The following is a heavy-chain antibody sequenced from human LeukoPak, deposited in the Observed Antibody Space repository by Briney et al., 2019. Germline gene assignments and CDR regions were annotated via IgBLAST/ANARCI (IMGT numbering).Heavy chain of an antibody. J-gene: IGHJ5*02. CDR2: IYYSGST. Sequence: SETLSFTCTVSGGSISSSNTYWGWIRQPPGKGLEWIATIYYSGSTYYNPSLKSRVTMSVDASKNQFSLKLSSVTAADTAVYYCASLLNGGVSHWFDPWGQGTLVTVSS. CDR3: ASLLNGGVSHWFDP. V-gene: IGHV4-39*01. CDR1: GGSISSSNTY. D-gene: IGHD7-27*01.